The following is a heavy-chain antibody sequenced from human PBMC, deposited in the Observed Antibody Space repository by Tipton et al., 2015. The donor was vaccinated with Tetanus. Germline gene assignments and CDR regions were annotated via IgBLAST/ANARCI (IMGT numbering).Heavy chain of an antibody. D-gene: IGHD5-18*01. CDR3: ARGLRGYSYGYVGYWFDP. Sequence: TLSLTCAVSGGSISSSNWWSWVRQPPGKGLEWIGEIYHSGSTNYNPSLKSRVTISVDTSKNQFSLKLSSVTAADTAVYYCARGLRGYSYGYVGYWFDPWGQGTLVTVSS. V-gene: IGHV4-4*02. J-gene: IGHJ5*02. CDR2: IYHSGST. CDR1: GGSISSSNW.